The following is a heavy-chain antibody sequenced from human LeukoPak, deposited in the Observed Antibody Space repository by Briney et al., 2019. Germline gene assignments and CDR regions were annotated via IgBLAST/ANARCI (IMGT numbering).Heavy chain of an antibody. J-gene: IGHJ3*02. Sequence: SETLSLTCAVYGGSSSGYYWSWVRQPPGKGLEWIGEISHSGGTNNNPSLKGRVAISLDISKNQFSLSLRSVTAADTAVYYCARRVLRTSKGFFAFDIWGQGTMVIVSS. D-gene: IGHD2-15*01. V-gene: IGHV4-34*01. CDR1: GGSSSGYY. CDR2: ISHSGGT. CDR3: ARRVLRTSKGFFAFDI.